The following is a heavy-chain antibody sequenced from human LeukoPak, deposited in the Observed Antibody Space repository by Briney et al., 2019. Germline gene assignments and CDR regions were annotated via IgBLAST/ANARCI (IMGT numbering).Heavy chain of an antibody. CDR1: GYTFTSYG. J-gene: IGHJ4*02. D-gene: IGHD3-22*01. V-gene: IGHV1-18*01. CDR3: AREGYYDSSGYIDY. Sequence: ASVKVSCKASGYTFTSYGISWVRQAPGQGLEWMGWISAYNGTTSYAQKLQGRVTMTTDTSTSTAYMELRSLRSDDTAVYYCAREGYYDSSGYIDYWGQGTLVTVSS. CDR2: ISAYNGTT.